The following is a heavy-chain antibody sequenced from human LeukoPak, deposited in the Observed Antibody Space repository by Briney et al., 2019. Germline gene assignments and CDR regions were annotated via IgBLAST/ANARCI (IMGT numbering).Heavy chain of an antibody. CDR2: INQNGSET. CDR3: SGDPGDY. D-gene: IGHD7-27*01. J-gene: IGHJ4*02. Sequence: GGSLRLSCAASGFTFSDYWMSWVRQAPGKGLEWVANINQNGSETYYVDSVEGRFTISRDNAKNSLFLQMSSLRAEDTAVYFCSGDPGDYWGQGTLVTVSS. V-gene: IGHV3-7*04. CDR1: GFTFSDYW.